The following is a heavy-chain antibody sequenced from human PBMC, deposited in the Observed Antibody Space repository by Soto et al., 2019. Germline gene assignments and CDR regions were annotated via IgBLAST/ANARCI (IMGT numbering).Heavy chain of an antibody. V-gene: IGHV3-33*01. CDR2: IWYDGSNK. CDR1: GFTFSSYG. CDR3: ARGGSLYDSSGYYYSDYYYGMDV. D-gene: IGHD3-22*01. Sequence: QVQLVESGGGVVQPGRSLRLSCAASGFTFSSYGMHWVRQAPGKGLEWVAGIWYDGSNKYYADSVKGRFTISRDNSKNTLYLQMNSLRAEDTAVYYCARGGSLYDSSGYYYSDYYYGMDVWGQGTTVTVSS. J-gene: IGHJ6*02.